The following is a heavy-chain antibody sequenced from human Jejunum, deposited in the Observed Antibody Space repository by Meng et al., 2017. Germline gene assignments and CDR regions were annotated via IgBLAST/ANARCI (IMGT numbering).Heavy chain of an antibody. CDR2: IKHDGSDN. Sequence: GESLKISCAASGFTFSSSWMTWVRQAPGKGLEWVANIKHDGSDNHYVDSVKGRFTTSRDNAKNSVYLQMNSLRAEDTAVYYCARGWGAPDYWGQGTLVTVSS. CDR3: ARGWGAPDY. V-gene: IGHV3-7*01. J-gene: IGHJ4*02. D-gene: IGHD1-26*01. CDR1: GFTFSSSW.